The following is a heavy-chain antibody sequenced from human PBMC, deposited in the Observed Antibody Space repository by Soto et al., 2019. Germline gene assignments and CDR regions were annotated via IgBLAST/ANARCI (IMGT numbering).Heavy chain of an antibody. V-gene: IGHV3-74*01. D-gene: IGHD2-15*01. CDR1: GFTFSSYW. CDR3: ARDREHCSGGSCHDY. CDR2: INSDGSST. Sequence: EVQLVESGGGLVQPGGSLRLSCAASGFTFSSYWMHWVRQAPGKGLVWVSRINSDGSSTSYADSVKGRFTISRDNAKHTLYLQMNSLRAEDTAVYYCARDREHCSGGSCHDYWGQGTMVTVSS. J-gene: IGHJ4*02.